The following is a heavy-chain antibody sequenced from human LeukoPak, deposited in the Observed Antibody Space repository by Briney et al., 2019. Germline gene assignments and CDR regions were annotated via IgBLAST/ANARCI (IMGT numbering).Heavy chain of an antibody. J-gene: IGHJ3*02. Sequence: GGSLRLSCAASGFTFSVYWMSWARQAPGKGLEWVANIKQDGSEKYYVDSVKGRFTISRDNAKNSLYLQMNSLRAEDTAVYYCARDVGGYCTNGVCYGASDMWGQGTMVAVSS. CDR1: GFTFSVYW. D-gene: IGHD2-8*01. V-gene: IGHV3-7*05. CDR2: IKQDGSEK. CDR3: ARDVGGYCTNGVCYGASDM.